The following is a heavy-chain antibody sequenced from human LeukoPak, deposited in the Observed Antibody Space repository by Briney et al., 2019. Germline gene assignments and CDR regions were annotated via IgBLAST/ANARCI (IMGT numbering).Heavy chain of an antibody. CDR1: GFTFSSYV. CDR3: AKDWGAGSSYYAEYFQH. Sequence: GGSLRLSCAASGFTFSSYVMSWVPEASGKGLEWGSTITRSGGSTYYTDSVKDRFTISRDNSKNRLPLQVNRLRAEDRAVYYCAKDWGAGSSYYAEYFQHGGQGTLATVSS. CDR2: ITRSGGST. J-gene: IGHJ1*01. V-gene: IGHV3-23*01. D-gene: IGHD3-10*01.